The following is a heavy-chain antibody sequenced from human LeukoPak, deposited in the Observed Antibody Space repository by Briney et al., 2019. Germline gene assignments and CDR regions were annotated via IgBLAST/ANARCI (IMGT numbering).Heavy chain of an antibody. CDR2: ISGSGGST. J-gene: IGHJ4*02. CDR3: AKPAYYDDIRGYRGLEDY. V-gene: IGHV3-23*01. D-gene: IGHD3-22*01. Sequence: LTGGSLRLSCAASGFTFSSYAMSWVRQAPGKGLEWVSAISGSGGSTYYADSVKGRFTISRDNSKSTLYLQMNSLRAEDTAVYYCAKPAYYDDIRGYRGLEDYWGQGTLVTVSS. CDR1: GFTFSSYA.